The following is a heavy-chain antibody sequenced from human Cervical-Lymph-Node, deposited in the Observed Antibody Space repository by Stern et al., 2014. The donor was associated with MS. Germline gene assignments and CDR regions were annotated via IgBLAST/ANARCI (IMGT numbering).Heavy chain of an antibody. CDR1: GFTFSNHG. Sequence: QDQLVQSGGGVVQPGRSLRLSCAASGFTFSNHGMHWVRQAPGKGLEWVAIIWYDGTYRFYADSVKGRFTISRDNSKNPLYLQMNSLRVEDTALYYCARGDVVGAIGHFDYWGQGTLVTVSS. CDR2: IWYDGTYR. CDR3: ARGDVVGAIGHFDY. D-gene: IGHD1-26*01. V-gene: IGHV3-33*01. J-gene: IGHJ4*02.